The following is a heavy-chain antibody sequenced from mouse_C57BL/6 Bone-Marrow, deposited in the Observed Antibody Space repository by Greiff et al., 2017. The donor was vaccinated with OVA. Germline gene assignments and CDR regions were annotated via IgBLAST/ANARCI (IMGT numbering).Heavy chain of an antibody. J-gene: IGHJ4*01. CDR2: IRNKANGYTT. CDR1: GFTFTDYY. CDR3: ARSPYDSRMDY. Sequence: EVKLVESGGGLVQPGGSLSLSCAASGFTFTDYYMSWVRQPPGKALEWLGFIRNKANGYTTEYSASVKGRFTISRDNSQSILYLQMNALRAEDSATYYCARSPYDSRMDYWGQGTSVTVSS. V-gene: IGHV7-3*01. D-gene: IGHD2-4*01.